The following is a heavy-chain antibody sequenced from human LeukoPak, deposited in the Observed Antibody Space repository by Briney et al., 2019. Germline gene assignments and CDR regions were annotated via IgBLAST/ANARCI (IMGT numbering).Heavy chain of an antibody. CDR2: ISSSSSYI. CDR3: ARDTPEGKDY. Sequence: GSLVLSCAASGFTFSSYSMNWVRQAPGKGLEWVSSISSSSSYIYYADSVKGRFTISRDNAKNSLYLQMNSLRAEDTAVYYCARDTPEGKDYWGQGTLVTVSS. J-gene: IGHJ4*02. CDR1: GFTFSSYS. V-gene: IGHV3-21*01.